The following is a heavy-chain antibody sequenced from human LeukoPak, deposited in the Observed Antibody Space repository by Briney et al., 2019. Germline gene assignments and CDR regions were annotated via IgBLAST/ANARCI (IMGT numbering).Heavy chain of an antibody. CDR1: GFTFTDYW. CDR2: IKRDGSEK. V-gene: IGHV3-7*03. CDR3: AREREYSRARRYYYYMDV. D-gene: IGHD2-21*01. J-gene: IGHJ6*03. Sequence: TGGSLRLSCAASGFTFTDYWMSWVRQAPGKGLEWVANIKRDGSEKYYVDSVKGRFTISRDNAKNSLYLQMNSLRTEDTAVYYCAREREYSRARRYYYYMDVWGKGTTVTVSS.